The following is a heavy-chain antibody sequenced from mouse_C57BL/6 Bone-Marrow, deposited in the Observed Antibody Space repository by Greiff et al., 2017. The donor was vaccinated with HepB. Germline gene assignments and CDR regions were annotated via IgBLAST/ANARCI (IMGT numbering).Heavy chain of an antibody. CDR2: IWRGGST. CDR1: GFSLTSYG. J-gene: IGHJ4*01. Sequence: VHLVESGPGLVQPSQSLSITCTVSGFSLTSYGVHWVRQSPGKGLEWLGVIWRGGSTDYNAAFMSRLSITKDNSKSQVFFKMNSLQADDTAIYYCAKRRDFYYYGSAYAMDYWGQGTSVTVSS. CDR3: AKRRDFYYYGSAYAMDY. D-gene: IGHD1-1*01. V-gene: IGHV2-5*01.